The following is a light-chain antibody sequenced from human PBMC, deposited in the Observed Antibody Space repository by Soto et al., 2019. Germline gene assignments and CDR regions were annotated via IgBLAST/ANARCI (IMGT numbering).Light chain of an antibody. CDR1: SSDVGGYNY. J-gene: IGLJ2*01. CDR2: EVT. Sequence: QSVLTQPPSASGSLGQSVTISCTGTSSDVGGYNYVSWHQQHPGKAPKLMIYEVTKRPSGVPDRFSGSKSGNTASLTVSGLQAEDEADYYCSSFAGGGNPVLFGGGTKLTVL. V-gene: IGLV2-8*01. CDR3: SSFAGGGNPVL.